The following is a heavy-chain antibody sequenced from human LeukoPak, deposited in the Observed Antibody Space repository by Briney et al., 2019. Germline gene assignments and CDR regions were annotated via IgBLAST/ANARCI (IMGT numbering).Heavy chain of an antibody. CDR1: GFTFSRYA. D-gene: IGHD2-21*01. V-gene: IGHV3-23*01. CDR3: AKDIYYFDY. J-gene: IGHJ4*02. CDR2: FSGSGYST. Sequence: QPGGSLRLSCAASGFTFSRYAMSWVRQAPGKGLEWVSAFSGSGYSTYYADSVKGRFTISRDNSKSTLYLQMDSLRAEDTAVYYCAKDIYYFDYWGQGTLVTVSS.